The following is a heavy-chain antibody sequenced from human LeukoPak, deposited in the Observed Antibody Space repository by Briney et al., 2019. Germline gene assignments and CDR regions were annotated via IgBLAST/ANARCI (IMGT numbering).Heavy chain of an antibody. J-gene: IGHJ5*02. Sequence: PGGSLRPSCAASGFNSSNYWMHWVRQGPGKGLVWVSRIDSDGSSTNYADSVKGRFTISRDSAKNTLYLQMNSLRAEDTAVYYCARGGGSYGWFDPWGQGTLVTVSS. CDR2: IDSDGSST. CDR1: GFNSSNYW. D-gene: IGHD3-16*01. V-gene: IGHV3-74*01. CDR3: ARGGGSYGWFDP.